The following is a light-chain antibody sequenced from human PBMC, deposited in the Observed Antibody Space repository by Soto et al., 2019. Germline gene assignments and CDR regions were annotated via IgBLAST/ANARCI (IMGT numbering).Light chain of an antibody. CDR3: QQYKSWPPIT. J-gene: IGKJ5*01. CDR1: QSVGSN. CDR2: GAS. Sequence: EIVMTQSPATLSVSPGERVTLXXRARQSVGSNLAWYQQKPGQAPRLXXYGASTRATGVPDRFSGTGSGTEFTLTISSLKSEDYAVYYCQQYKSWPPITFGQGTRLEIK. V-gene: IGKV3-15*01.